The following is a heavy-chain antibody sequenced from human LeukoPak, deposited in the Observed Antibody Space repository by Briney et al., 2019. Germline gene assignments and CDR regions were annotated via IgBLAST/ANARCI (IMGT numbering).Heavy chain of an antibody. V-gene: IGHV1-69*04. CDR1: GGTFSSYA. Sequence: SVKVSCKASGGTFSSYAISWVRQAPGQGLEWMGRIIPILGIANYAQKFQGRVTITADKSTSTAYMELSSLRSEDTAVYYCAALSMCGGDCYYFDYWGQGTLVAVSS. D-gene: IGHD2-21*02. CDR3: AALSMCGGDCYYFDY. J-gene: IGHJ4*02. CDR2: IIPILGIA.